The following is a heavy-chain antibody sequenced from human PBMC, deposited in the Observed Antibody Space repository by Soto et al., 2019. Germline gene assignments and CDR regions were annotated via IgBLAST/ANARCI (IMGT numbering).Heavy chain of an antibody. V-gene: IGHV4-31*03. Sequence: SLTCTVSGGSISSGGYYWSWIRQHPGKGLEWIGYIYYSGGTYYNPSLKSRVTISVDTSKNQFSLKLSSVTAADTAVYYCAIDSTRFYGGNSDYFDYLVQGTLVTVSS. CDR1: GGSISSGGYY. D-gene: IGHD4-17*01. CDR2: IYYSGGT. J-gene: IGHJ4*02. CDR3: AIDSTRFYGGNSDYFDY.